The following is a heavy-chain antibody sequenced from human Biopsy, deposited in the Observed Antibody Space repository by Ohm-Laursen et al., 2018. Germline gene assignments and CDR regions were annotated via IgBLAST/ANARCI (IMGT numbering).Heavy chain of an antibody. CDR1: GGPIDSYY. Sequence: SDTLSLTWTVSGGPIDSYYWSWIRQPPGKALEWIGDVYYSGSTNRNPSLKSRVTILVDTSKNQFSLKLNSVTAADTAVYYCGRREVVITHDAFDTWGQGTMVTVSS. J-gene: IGHJ3*02. CDR2: VYYSGST. CDR3: GRREVVITHDAFDT. D-gene: IGHD3-22*01. V-gene: IGHV4-59*08.